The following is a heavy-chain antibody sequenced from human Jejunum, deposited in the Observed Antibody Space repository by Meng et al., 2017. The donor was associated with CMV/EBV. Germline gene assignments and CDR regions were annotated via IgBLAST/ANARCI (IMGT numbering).Heavy chain of an antibody. J-gene: IGHJ5*02. CDR1: GGSISSGDYY. CDR3: ARGQRSYSGSYPEWFDP. V-gene: IGHV4-30-4*01. CDR2: IYYSGST. Sequence: QVQLQESVPGLVKPSQTLSLTCTVSGGSISSGDYYWSWIRQPPGKGLEWIGCIYYSGSTYYNPSLKGRVTISVDTSKNQFSLNLSSVTAADTAVYYCARGQRSYSGSYPEWFDPWGQGTLVTVSS. D-gene: IGHD1-26*01.